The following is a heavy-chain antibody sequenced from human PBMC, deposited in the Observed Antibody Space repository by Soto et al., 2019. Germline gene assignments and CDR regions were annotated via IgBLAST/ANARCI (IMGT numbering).Heavy chain of an antibody. CDR3: AREVTVASYSFDF. V-gene: IGHV1-69*01. CDR2: IIPISNSA. J-gene: IGHJ4*02. D-gene: IGHD5-12*01. Sequence: QVQLVQSGAEVKRPGSSVKVSCKASGGTFNNYALSWVRQAPGQGLEWMGGIIPISNSANYAQKFQGRVTITADDSTSTAYMELRSLRPDDTAVYYCAREVTVASYSFDFWGQGTLVTVSS. CDR1: GGTFNNYA.